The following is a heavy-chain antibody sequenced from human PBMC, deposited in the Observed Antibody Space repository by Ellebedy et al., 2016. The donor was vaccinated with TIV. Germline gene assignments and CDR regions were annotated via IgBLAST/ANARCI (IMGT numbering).Heavy chain of an antibody. V-gene: IGHV3-23*01. CDR2: ISQSPGIT. J-gene: IGHJ4*02. D-gene: IGHD3-16*01. CDR3: AKSRAGDLFDS. Sequence: GESLKISCETSGFNFSTYGMNWVRQAPGKGLEWVSTISQSPGITYYARSVKGRFTFSRDNSKNTVSLQMDSLRAEDTAIYYCAKSRAGDLFDSWGQGTLVTVSS. CDR1: GFNFSTYG.